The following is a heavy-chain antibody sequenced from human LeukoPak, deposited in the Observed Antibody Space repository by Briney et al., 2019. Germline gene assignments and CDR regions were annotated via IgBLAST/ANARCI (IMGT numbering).Heavy chain of an antibody. CDR2: IKSKSDGGTI. Sequence: KSGGSLRLSCAASGFIFTNAWMSWVRQAPGKGLEWVGRIKSKSDGGTIDYAASVKGRFIVSRDDSKNTLYLQMNSLKTEDTAVYYCSAGWPSNYWGQGTLVTVSS. CDR3: SAGWPSNY. V-gene: IGHV3-15*01. J-gene: IGHJ4*02. CDR1: GFIFTNAW. D-gene: IGHD6-19*01.